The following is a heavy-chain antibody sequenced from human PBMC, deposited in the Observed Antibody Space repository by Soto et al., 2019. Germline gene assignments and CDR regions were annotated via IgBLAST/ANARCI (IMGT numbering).Heavy chain of an antibody. J-gene: IGHJ3*02. CDR3: AREKWPGPGGGGTEPLDI. CDR2: INPNGGNT. CDR1: GYSFTSQN. V-gene: IGHV1-46*03. D-gene: IGHD3-16*01. Sequence: QVQLVQSGAEVKKPGASVKISCEASGYSFTSQNVHWVRQAPGQGLEWMGKINPNGGNTTYAQKFQGSHTITRETSTERGIMELGSITFGEKAVCYYAREKWPGPGGGGTEPLDIWGQGKMVTVAS.